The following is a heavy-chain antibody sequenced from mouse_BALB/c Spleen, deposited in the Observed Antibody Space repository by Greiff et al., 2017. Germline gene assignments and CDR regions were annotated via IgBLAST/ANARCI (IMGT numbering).Heavy chain of an antibody. CDR1: GFSLTSYG. J-gene: IGHJ2*01. V-gene: IGHV2-2*02. Sequence: QVQLKESGPGLVQPSQSLSITCTVSGFSLTSYGVHWVRQSPGKGLEWLGVIWSGGSTDYNAAFISRLSISKDNSKSQVFFKMNSLQANDTAIYYCARRGYGYYDYFDYWGQGTTLTVSS. CDR2: IWSGGST. D-gene: IGHD2-3*01. CDR3: ARRGYGYYDYFDY.